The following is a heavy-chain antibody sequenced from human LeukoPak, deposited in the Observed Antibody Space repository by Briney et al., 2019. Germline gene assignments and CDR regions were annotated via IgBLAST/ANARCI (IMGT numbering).Heavy chain of an antibody. CDR1: GYTFTSYG. D-gene: IGHD3-3*01. Sequence: ASVNVSCKASGYTFTSYGISWVRQAAGQGLEWKGWISAYNGNTNYAQKLQGRVTMTTDTSTSTAYMELRSLRSDDTAVYYCARGATIFGVVGWEGMDVWGQGTTVTVSS. V-gene: IGHV1-18*01. CDR3: ARGATIFGVVGWEGMDV. CDR2: ISAYNGNT. J-gene: IGHJ6*02.